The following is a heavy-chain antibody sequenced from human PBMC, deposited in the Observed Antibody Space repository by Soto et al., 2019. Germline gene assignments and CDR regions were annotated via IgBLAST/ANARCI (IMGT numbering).Heavy chain of an antibody. Sequence: SETLSLTCAVSGGSISSGGYSWSWIRQPPGKGLEWIGYIYHSGSTYYNPSLKSRVTISVDRSKNQFSLKLSSVTAADTAVYYCARGRRYDFWSGYWNWFDPWGQGTLVTVSS. CDR2: IYHSGST. D-gene: IGHD3-3*01. V-gene: IGHV4-30-2*01. CDR3: ARGRRYDFWSGYWNWFDP. J-gene: IGHJ5*02. CDR1: GGSISSGGYS.